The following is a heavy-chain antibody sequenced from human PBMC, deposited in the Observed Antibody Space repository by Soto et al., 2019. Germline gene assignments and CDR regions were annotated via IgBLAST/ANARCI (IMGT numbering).Heavy chain of an antibody. J-gene: IGHJ5*02. D-gene: IGHD3-10*01. CDR1: GGSISSDGYF. Sequence: QLQLQEYGSGLVKPSQTLSLTCVVSGGSISSDGYFWSWIRQPPGKGLEWIGYIYHSGSTYYNPSLKSRVTISVDRSKNQFSLKLSSVTAADTAVYYCARGLGPWGQGTLVTVSS. CDR2: IYHSGST. V-gene: IGHV4-30-2*01. CDR3: ARGLGP.